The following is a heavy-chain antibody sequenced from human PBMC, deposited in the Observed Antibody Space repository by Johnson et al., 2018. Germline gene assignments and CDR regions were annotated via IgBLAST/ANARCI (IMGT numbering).Heavy chain of an antibody. V-gene: IGHV3-30*18. CDR2: ISFDGSNK. J-gene: IGHJ3*02. D-gene: IGHD2-21*02. Sequence: QVQLVESGGGVVQPVRSLRLSCAASGFTFSSYGMHWVRQAPGKGLDWVAVISFDGSNKYYADSVKGRFTISRDSSKNMLYLQMNSLRGEDTAVYYCAKDGCGGDCRHAGSGFDIWGQGTVVIVSS. CDR1: GFTFSSYG. CDR3: AKDGCGGDCRHAGSGFDI.